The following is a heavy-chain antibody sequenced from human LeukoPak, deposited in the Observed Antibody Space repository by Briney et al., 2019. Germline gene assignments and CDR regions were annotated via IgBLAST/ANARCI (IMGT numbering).Heavy chain of an antibody. J-gene: IGHJ4*02. Sequence: PSETLSLTGTGAGGSISSYYWGWLRQPPGKGLEGSGYIYYSGTTNYNPSLKSRVTISVDTSKNQFSLKLSSVPAADTAVYYCARGVYIAAAQYGYWGQGTLVTVSS. CDR3: ARGVYIAAAQYGY. V-gene: IGHV4-59*12. CDR2: IYYSGTT. D-gene: IGHD6-13*01. CDR1: GGSISSYY.